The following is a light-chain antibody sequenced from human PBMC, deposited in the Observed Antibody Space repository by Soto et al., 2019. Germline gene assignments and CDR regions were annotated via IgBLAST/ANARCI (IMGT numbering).Light chain of an antibody. CDR2: DTS. Sequence: EIVMTQSPATLSVSPGERATLSCRASQSVSSNLAWYQQRPGQVPRLLIYDTSTRATGIPARFSGSGSGTEFTLTINSLQSEDFAVYYCQHYNEWPPFTFGPGTKVDIK. V-gene: IGKV3-15*01. J-gene: IGKJ3*01. CDR1: QSVSSN. CDR3: QHYNEWPPFT.